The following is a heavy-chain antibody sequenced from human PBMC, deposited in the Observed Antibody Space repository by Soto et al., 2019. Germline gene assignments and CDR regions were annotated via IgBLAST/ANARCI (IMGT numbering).Heavy chain of an antibody. Sequence: QVQLVESGGGVVQPGRSLRLSCAAYGFTFSGYGMHWVRQAPGKGLEWVAVTRHDGSNTYYADSVRGRFTISRDNSNKMLNLQMHSLRAEDTAVAYCARDGVGTTTYFGYFDYWGQGTLVTVSS. D-gene: IGHD1-26*01. CDR3: ARDGVGTTTYFGYFDY. CDR2: TRHDGSNT. J-gene: IGHJ4*02. CDR1: GFTFSGYG. V-gene: IGHV3-33*01.